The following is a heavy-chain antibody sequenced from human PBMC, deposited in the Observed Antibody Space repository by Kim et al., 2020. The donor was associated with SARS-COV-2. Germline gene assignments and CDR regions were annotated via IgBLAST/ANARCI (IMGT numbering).Heavy chain of an antibody. Sequence: GGSLRLSCAASGFTFSSYAMSWVRQAPGKGLEWVSAMSAGGDSTYYADSVKGRFSVSRDNSKNTLYLQMSSLRAEDTAVYYCAKEGWGVMYYFDNWGQGTLVTVSS. CDR3: AKEGWGVMYYFDN. CDR1: GFTFSSYA. D-gene: IGHD3-16*01. CDR2: MSAGGDST. J-gene: IGHJ4*02. V-gene: IGHV3-23*01.